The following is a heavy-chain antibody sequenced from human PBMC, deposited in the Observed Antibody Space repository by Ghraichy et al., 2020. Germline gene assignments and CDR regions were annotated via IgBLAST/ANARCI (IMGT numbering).Heavy chain of an antibody. CDR2: ISSTDSYI. CDR3: ARVDFYFDSGGFDS. CDR1: GFTFSRYT. Sequence: GGSLRLSCEASGFTFSRYTMNWVRQAPEKGLEWVSSISSTDSYIHYSDSVKGRFTISRDNAKNSVYLQINSLRAEDTAVYFCARVDFYFDSGGFDSWGQGTLVTVSS. V-gene: IGHV3-21*04. D-gene: IGHD3-22*01. J-gene: IGHJ4*02.